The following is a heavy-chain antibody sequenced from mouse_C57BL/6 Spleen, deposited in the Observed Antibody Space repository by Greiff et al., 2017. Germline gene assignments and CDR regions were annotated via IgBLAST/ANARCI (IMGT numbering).Heavy chain of an antibody. CDR3: ERAPYYSNYSYYAMDD. CDR2: IDPSDSYT. V-gene: IGHV1-69*01. J-gene: IGHJ4*01. CDR1: GYTFTSYW. Sequence: QVQLQQPGAELVMPGASVKLSCKASGYTFTSYWMPWVKQRPGQGLEWIGEIDPSDSYTNYNQKFKGKSTLTVDKSSSTAYMQLSSLTSEDSAVYYCERAPYYSNYSYYAMDDWGQGTSVTVSS. D-gene: IGHD2-5*01.